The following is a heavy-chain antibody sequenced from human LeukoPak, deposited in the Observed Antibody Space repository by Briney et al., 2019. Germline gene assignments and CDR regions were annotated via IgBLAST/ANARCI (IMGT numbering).Heavy chain of an antibody. CDR3: ARGAPNDCSSTSCYGRILDY. V-gene: IGHV3-48*03. D-gene: IGHD2-2*01. CDR2: TSSSGSTI. J-gene: IGHJ4*02. CDR1: GFTFSSYE. Sequence: GGSLRLSCAASGFTFSSYEMNWVRQAPGKGLEWVSYTSSSGSTIYYADSVKGRFTISRDNAKNSLYLQMNSLRAEDTAVYYCARGAPNDCSSTSCYGRILDYWGQGTLVTVSS.